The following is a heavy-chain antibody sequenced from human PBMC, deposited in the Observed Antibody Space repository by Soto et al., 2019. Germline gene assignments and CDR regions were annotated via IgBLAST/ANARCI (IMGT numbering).Heavy chain of an antibody. J-gene: IGHJ4*01. V-gene: IGHV3-23*01. D-gene: IGHD5-12*01. CDR2: FSAGST. CDR1: GFSFANYA. CDR3: AIVSVPGYSSFDY. Sequence: EVQLLESGGGFIQPGGSLIISCAASGFSFANYAMSWVRQAPGKGLEWISAFSAGSTYYADSVRGRFTISRDNSKNTLYLQMNSLRGEDTAIYYCAIVSVPGYSSFDYWGHATLVTVSS.